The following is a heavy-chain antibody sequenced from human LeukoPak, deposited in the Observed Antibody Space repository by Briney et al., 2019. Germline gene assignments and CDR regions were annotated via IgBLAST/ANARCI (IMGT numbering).Heavy chain of an antibody. V-gene: IGHV4-34*01. CDR1: GGSFSGYY. Sequence: SETLSLTCAVYGGSFSGYYWSWIRQPPGKGLEWIGEVNHSGSTNYNPSLKSRVTISVDTSKNQFSLKLSSVTAADTAVYYCARGTVYTYGQWLRSDLRYWGQGTLVTVSS. J-gene: IGHJ4*02. CDR2: VNHSGST. D-gene: IGHD6-19*01. CDR3: ARGTVYTYGQWLRSDLRY.